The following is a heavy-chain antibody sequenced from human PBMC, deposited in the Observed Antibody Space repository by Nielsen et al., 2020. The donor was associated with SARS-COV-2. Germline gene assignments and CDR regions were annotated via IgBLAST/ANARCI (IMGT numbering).Heavy chain of an antibody. CDR2: IWYDGSNK. Sequence: GESLKISCAASGFTFSSYGMHWVRQAPGKGLEWVAVIWYDGSNKYYADSVKGRFTISRDNSKNTLYLQMNSLRAEDTAVYYCARDAIDDFLLDYFDYWGQGTLVTVSS. V-gene: IGHV3-33*01. CDR1: GFTFSSYG. D-gene: IGHD3-3*01. CDR3: ARDAIDDFLLDYFDY. J-gene: IGHJ4*02.